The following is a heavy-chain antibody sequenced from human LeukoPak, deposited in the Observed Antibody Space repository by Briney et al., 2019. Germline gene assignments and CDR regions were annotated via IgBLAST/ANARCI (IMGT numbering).Heavy chain of an antibody. Sequence: SETLSLTCAVYGGSFSGYYWSWIRQPPGKGLEWIGEINHSGSTNYNPSLKSRVTISVDTSKNQFSLKLSSVIAADTAVYYCARHSRSSIFGVVMAVSYWGQGTLVTVSS. CDR2: INHSGST. CDR3: ARHSRSSIFGVVMAVSY. D-gene: IGHD3-3*01. V-gene: IGHV4-34*01. CDR1: GGSFSGYY. J-gene: IGHJ4*02.